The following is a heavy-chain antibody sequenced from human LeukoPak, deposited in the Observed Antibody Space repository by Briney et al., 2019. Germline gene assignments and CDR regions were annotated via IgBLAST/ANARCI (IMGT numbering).Heavy chain of an antibody. CDR1: GITFSSYA. CDR3: VATVTILDY. CDR2: ISGSGGST. J-gene: IGHJ4*02. Sequence: GGSLRLSCAASGITFSSYAMSWVRQAPGKGLEWVSAISGSGGSTYYADSVKGRFTISRDNSKNTVYLQMKSLRAEDTAVYYCVATVTILDYWGQGTLVTVSS. V-gene: IGHV3-23*01. D-gene: IGHD4-17*01.